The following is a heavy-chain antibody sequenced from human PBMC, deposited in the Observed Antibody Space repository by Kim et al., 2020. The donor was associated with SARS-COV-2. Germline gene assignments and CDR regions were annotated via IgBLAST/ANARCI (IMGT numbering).Heavy chain of an antibody. CDR1: GFTFSSYG. CDR2: IWYDGSSK. J-gene: IGHJ4*02. Sequence: GGSLRLSCAASGFTFSSYGMHWVHQAPGKGLEWVAVIWYDGSSKYYADSVKGRFTISRDNPKNTLYLQMNSLRAEDTALYYCARDLYSSSSGVDYWGQGTLVTVSS. D-gene: IGHD6-6*01. V-gene: IGHV3-33*01. CDR3: ARDLYSSSSGVDY.